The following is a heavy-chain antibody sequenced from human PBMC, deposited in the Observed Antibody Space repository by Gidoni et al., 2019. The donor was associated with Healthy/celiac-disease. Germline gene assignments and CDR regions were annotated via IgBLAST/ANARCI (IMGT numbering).Heavy chain of an antibody. CDR3: ARDKAYYYGSGSYNWFDP. CDR2: INWNGGST. J-gene: IGHJ5*02. V-gene: IGHV3-20*04. CDR1: GFTFADYG. D-gene: IGHD3-10*01. Sequence: EVQLVESGGGVVRPGGSLRLSCAASGFTFADYGMSWVRQAPGKGLEWVSGINWNGGSTGYADSVKGRFTISRDNAKNSLYLQMNSLRAEDTALYYCARDKAYYYGSGSYNWFDPWGQGTLVTVSS.